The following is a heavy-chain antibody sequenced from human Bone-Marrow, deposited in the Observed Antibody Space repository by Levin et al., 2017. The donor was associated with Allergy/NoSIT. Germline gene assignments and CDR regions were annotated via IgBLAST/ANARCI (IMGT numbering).Heavy chain of an antibody. CDR1: GFIFSSYG. CDR3: ARVRFCSSSRCYGYLEN. D-gene: IGHD2-2*01. V-gene: IGHV3-33*01. Sequence: GGSLRLSCAASGFIFSSYGMHWVRQAPGKGLEWVAVIWYDGNKKQYSDAVKGRFTISRDNSKNTLYLQMSSLRAEDTAVYYCARVRFCSSSRCYGYLENWGQGTLVSVSS. J-gene: IGHJ4*02. CDR2: IWYDGNKK.